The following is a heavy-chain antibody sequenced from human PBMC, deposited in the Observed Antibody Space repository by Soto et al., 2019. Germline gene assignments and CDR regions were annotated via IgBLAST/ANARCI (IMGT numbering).Heavy chain of an antibody. J-gene: IGHJ4*02. Sequence: GGSLRLSCATSGFTFRDYAMSCVRQAPGKVREWVSAIAFTASATYYADSVKERFTISTDNSKHISYLQMNSLRVDETALYYCVKEVETVSLVAFDLWGQGTQVTVSS. CDR1: GFTFRDYA. CDR2: IAFTASAT. V-gene: IGHV3-23*01. CDR3: VKEVETVSLVAFDL. D-gene: IGHD5-18*01.